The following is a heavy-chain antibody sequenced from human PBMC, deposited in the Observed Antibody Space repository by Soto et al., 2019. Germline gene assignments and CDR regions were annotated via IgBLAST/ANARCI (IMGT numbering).Heavy chain of an antibody. D-gene: IGHD3-3*01. V-gene: IGHV3-30*18. Sequence: QPGGSLRLSCAASGFTFSSYGMHWVRQAPGKGLEWVAVISYDGSNKYYADSVKGRFTISRDNSKNTLYLQMNSLRAEDTAVYYCAKRLWGFGVVIPLGMDVWGQGTTVTVSS. CDR2: ISYDGSNK. J-gene: IGHJ6*02. CDR1: GFTFSSYG. CDR3: AKRLWGFGVVIPLGMDV.